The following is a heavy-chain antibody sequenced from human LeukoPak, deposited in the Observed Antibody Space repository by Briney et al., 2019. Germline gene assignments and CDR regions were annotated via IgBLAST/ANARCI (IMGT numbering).Heavy chain of an antibody. D-gene: IGHD6-13*01. CDR2: ISAGGDLP. Sequence: SGGTLRLSCAASGFTFSSSGMSWVRQAPGKGPEWVSAISAGGDLPSYADSVKGRFSISRDNSKNTLYLQMNSLRAEDTAVYYCAKDSSSWYVFTFDYWGQGTLVTVSS. J-gene: IGHJ4*02. CDR1: GFTFSSSG. CDR3: AKDSSSWYVFTFDY. V-gene: IGHV3-23*01.